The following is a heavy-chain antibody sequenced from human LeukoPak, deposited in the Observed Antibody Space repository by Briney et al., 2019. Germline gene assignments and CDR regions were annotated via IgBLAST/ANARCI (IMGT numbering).Heavy chain of an antibody. Sequence: PGGSLRLSCAASGFTFDDYGMSWVRQAPGKGLEWVSGINWNGGSTGYADSVKGRFTISRDNAKNSLYLQMNSLRAEDTALYYCVRALKGLSPYPAGFDYWGQGTLVTVSS. CDR1: GFTFDDYG. V-gene: IGHV3-20*04. CDR3: VRALKGLSPYPAGFDY. J-gene: IGHJ4*02. D-gene: IGHD2-15*01. CDR2: INWNGGST.